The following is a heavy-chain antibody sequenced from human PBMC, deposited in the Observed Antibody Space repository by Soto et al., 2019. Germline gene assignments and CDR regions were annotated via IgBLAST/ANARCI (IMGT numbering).Heavy chain of an antibody. CDR2: INHSGST. D-gene: IGHD6-6*01. V-gene: IGHV4-34*01. CDR3: ARTSRFDY. CDR1: GVSFSDYY. J-gene: IGHJ4*02. Sequence: QILLQQWGAGLLKPSETLSLTCAVYGVSFSDYYWSWIRQPPGKGLEWIGEINHSGSTNYNPTLKHRVTISVDTSKNQFSLTLGSVTAADPAVYYCARTSRFDYWGQGTLVTVSS.